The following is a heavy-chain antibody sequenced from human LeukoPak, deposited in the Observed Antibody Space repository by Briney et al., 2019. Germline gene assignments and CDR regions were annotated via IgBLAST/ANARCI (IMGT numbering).Heavy chain of an antibody. CDR3: AKPFSGSSPD. V-gene: IGHV3-30*02. Sequence: PGGSLRLSCAASGFTFSNYGMHWVRQAPGKGLEWVAFIRYDGSNKYYADSVKGRFTISRDNSKNTLYLQMNSLRAEDRAVYYCAKPFSGSSPDWGRGTLVTVSP. J-gene: IGHJ4*02. CDR2: IRYDGSNK. D-gene: IGHD1-26*01. CDR1: GFTFSNYG.